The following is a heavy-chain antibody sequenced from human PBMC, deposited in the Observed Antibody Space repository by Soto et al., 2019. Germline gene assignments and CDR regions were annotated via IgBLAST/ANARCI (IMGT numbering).Heavy chain of an antibody. CDR1: GFTFSTDS. Sequence: EVQLVESGGGLVQPGGSLRLSCVASGFTFSTDSMNWVRQAPGKGLEWVAHISTSGATRYYADSVKGRFTISRDNAKTSLYLLMHRMRHEDTSLYYCPRFVGSGFDSWGQGTLVTVSS. D-gene: IGHD6-19*01. CDR3: PRFVGSGFDS. J-gene: IGHJ4*02. V-gene: IGHV3-48*02. CDR2: ISTSGATR.